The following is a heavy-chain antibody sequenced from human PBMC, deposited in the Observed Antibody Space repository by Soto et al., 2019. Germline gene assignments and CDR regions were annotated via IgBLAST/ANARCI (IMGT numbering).Heavy chain of an antibody. CDR2: IYYSGST. CDR3: ARLGRQLVPYYFDY. J-gene: IGHJ4*02. CDR1: GGSISSYY. V-gene: IGHV4-59*08. Sequence: SDTLSLTCTVSGGSISSYYWSWIRQPPGKGLEWIGYIYYSGSTNYNPSLKSRVTISVDTSKNQFSLKLSSVTAADTAVYYCARLGRQLVPYYFDYWGQGTLVTVSS. D-gene: IGHD6-6*01.